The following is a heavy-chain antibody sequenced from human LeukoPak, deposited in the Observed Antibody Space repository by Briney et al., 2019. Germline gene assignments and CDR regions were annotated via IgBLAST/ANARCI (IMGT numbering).Heavy chain of an antibody. J-gene: IGHJ4*02. Sequence: GASVKVSCKASGYTFTSYYMHWVRQAPGQGLEWLGIINPSGGSTSYAQKFQCRVTMTEDMSTSTVYMELSSLRSEDTAVYYCARGKSYDSSGWYFDYWGQGTLVTVSS. CDR2: INPSGGST. CDR3: ARGKSYDSSGWYFDY. D-gene: IGHD3-22*01. V-gene: IGHV1-46*01. CDR1: GYTFTSYY.